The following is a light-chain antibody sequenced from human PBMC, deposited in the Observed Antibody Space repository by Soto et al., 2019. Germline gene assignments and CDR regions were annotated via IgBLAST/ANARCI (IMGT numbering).Light chain of an antibody. CDR2: AIS. CDR1: QTIDNIH. V-gene: IGKV3-20*01. CDR3: QQYGSPPRT. Sequence: EIVLTQSPDTVYLSPVEGATLSCRSSQTIDNIHFGWYQQKPGQAPRLLIYAISNRATGVPDRFSGSGSGTDFTLTISRLEPEDFAVYYCQQYGSPPRTFGQGTKVDIK. J-gene: IGKJ1*01.